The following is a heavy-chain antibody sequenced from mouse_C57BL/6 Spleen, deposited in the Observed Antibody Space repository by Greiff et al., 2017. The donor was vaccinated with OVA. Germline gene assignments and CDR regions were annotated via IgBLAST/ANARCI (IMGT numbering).Heavy chain of an antibody. CDR2: IEPSDSYT. CDR1: GYTFTEYT. CDR3: ASITTFAMDY. J-gene: IGHJ4*01. D-gene: IGHD1-1*01. V-gene: IGHV1-59*01. Sequence: VKLQESGAELVKPGASVKLSCKASGYTFTEYTIHWVKQRPGPGLEWIGVIEPSDSYTNYNQKFKGKATLTVDTSSSTAYMQLSSLTSEDSAVYYCASITTFAMDYWGQGTSVTVSS.